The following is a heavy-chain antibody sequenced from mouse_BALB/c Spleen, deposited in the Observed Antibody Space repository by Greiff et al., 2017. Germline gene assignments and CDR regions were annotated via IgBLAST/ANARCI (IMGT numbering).Heavy chain of an antibody. J-gene: IGHJ4*01. D-gene: IGHD1-1*01. CDR2: INPYNDGT. Sequence: EVQLQQSGPELVKPGASVKMSCKASGYTFSSYVMHWVKQKPGQGLEWIGYINPYNDGTKYNEKFKGKATLTSDNSSSTDYMVRSRLTSDDAAVYYCARRENYYGSTYYYALDKGGQGPSVTVAS. V-gene: IGHV1-14*01. CDR3: ARRENYYGSTYYYALDK. CDR1: GYTFSSYV.